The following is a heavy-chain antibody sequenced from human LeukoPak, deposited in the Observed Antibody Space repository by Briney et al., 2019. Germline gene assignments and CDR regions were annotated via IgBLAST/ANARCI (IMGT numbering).Heavy chain of an antibody. Sequence: SETLSLTYAVYGGSFSGYYWSWIRQPPGKGLEWIGYIYYSGSTNYNPSLKSRVTISVDTSKNQFSLKLSSVTAADTAVYYCARVQKRNYYYYYYMDVWGKGTTVTISS. CDR2: IYYSGST. CDR1: GGSFSGYY. D-gene: IGHD1-1*01. CDR3: ARVQKRNYYYYYYMDV. J-gene: IGHJ6*03. V-gene: IGHV4-59*01.